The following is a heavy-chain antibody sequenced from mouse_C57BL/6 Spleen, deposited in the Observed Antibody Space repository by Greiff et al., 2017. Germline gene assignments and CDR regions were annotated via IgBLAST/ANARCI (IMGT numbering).Heavy chain of an antibody. Sequence: EVQGVESGGGLVKPGGSLKLSCAASGFTFSSYAMSWVRQTPEKRLEWVATISDGGSYTYYPDNVKGRFTISRDNAKNNLYLQMSHLKSEDTAMYYCARDYYGSSPYAMDYWGQVTSVTVSS. V-gene: IGHV5-4*01. J-gene: IGHJ4*01. D-gene: IGHD1-1*01. CDR1: GFTFSSYA. CDR3: ARDYYGSSPYAMDY. CDR2: ISDGGSYT.